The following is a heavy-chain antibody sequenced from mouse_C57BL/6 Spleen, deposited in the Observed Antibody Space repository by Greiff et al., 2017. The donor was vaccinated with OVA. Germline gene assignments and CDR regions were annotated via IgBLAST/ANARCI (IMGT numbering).Heavy chain of an antibody. CDR1: GYTFTDYN. Sequence: EVQLQQSGPELVKPGASVKIPCKASGYTFTDYNMDWVKQSHGKSLEWIGDINPNNGGTIYNQKFKGKATLTVDKSSRTAYMELRSLTSEDTAVYYCARKAVVASYYYAMDYWGQGTSVTVSS. J-gene: IGHJ4*01. CDR2: INPNNGGT. V-gene: IGHV1-18*01. D-gene: IGHD1-1*01. CDR3: ARKAVVASYYYAMDY.